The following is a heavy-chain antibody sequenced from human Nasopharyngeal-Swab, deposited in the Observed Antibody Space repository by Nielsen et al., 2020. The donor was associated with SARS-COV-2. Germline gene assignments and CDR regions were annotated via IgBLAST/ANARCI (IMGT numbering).Heavy chain of an antibody. Sequence: GESLKISCAASGFTFSSYAMSWVRQAPGKGLEWVSAISGSCGSTYYADSVKGRFTISRDNAKNSLYLQMNSLRAEDTAVYYCARAAAIFGSYMDVWGKGTTVTVSS. D-gene: IGHD3-3*01. V-gene: IGHV3-23*01. CDR1: GFTFSSYA. CDR3: ARAAAIFGSYMDV. CDR2: ISGSCGST. J-gene: IGHJ6*03.